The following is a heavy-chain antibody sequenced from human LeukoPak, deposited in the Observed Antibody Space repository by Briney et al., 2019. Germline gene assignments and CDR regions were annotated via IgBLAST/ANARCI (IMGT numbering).Heavy chain of an antibody. J-gene: IGHJ4*02. CDR1: GGSISSHD. Sequence: SETLSLTCTVSGGSISSHDWTWIRQPAGKGLEWIGRIYISGSPNYNPSLKSRVTMSVDTSKNQFSLKLSSVTAADTAVYYCARTQQWLVLLDYWGQGTLVTVSS. V-gene: IGHV4-4*07. CDR2: IYISGSP. CDR3: ARTQQWLVLLDY. D-gene: IGHD6-19*01.